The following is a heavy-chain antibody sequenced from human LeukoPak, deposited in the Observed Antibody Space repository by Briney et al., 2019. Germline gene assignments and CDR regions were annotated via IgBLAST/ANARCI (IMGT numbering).Heavy chain of an antibody. CDR3: AREHRGAGATVDY. Sequence: GGSLRLSCAASGFTFSSHWMHWVRQTPGKGLVWVSRIESNGNTKMYADSVRGRFTISRDNAKNTLYLQMNSLRAEDTAVYYCAREHRGAGATVDYWGQGTLVTVSS. V-gene: IGHV3-74*03. CDR2: IESNGNTK. D-gene: IGHD1-26*01. CDR1: GFTFSSHW. J-gene: IGHJ4*02.